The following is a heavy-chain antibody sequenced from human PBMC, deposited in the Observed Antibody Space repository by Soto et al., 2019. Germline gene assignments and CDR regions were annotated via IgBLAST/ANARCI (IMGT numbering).Heavy chain of an antibody. CDR2: IIPIFGTA. Sequence: SVKVSCKASGGTFSSYAISWVRQAPGQGLEWMGGIIPIFGTANYAQKFQGRVTITADESTSTAYMELSSLRSEDTAVYYCAKGGPGDSSGYYLNWFDPWGQGTLVTVSS. V-gene: IGHV1-69*13. J-gene: IGHJ5*02. CDR1: GGTFSSYA. CDR3: AKGGPGDSSGYYLNWFDP. D-gene: IGHD3-22*01.